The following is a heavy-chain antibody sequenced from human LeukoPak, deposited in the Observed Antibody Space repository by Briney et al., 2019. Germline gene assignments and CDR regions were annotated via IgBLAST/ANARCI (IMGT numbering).Heavy chain of an antibody. V-gene: IGHV4-30-4*08. CDR2: IYYSGSI. J-gene: IGHJ4*02. Sequence: SQTLSLTCTVSGGSISSGDYYWSWIRQPPGNGLEWIGYIYYSGSIYYNPSPKSRVPITGDTSKNPFSLKLSSVTAADTAVYYCARDNYYDSRVSFDYWGQGTLVTVSS. CDR1: GGSISSGDYY. D-gene: IGHD3-22*01. CDR3: ARDNYYDSRVSFDY.